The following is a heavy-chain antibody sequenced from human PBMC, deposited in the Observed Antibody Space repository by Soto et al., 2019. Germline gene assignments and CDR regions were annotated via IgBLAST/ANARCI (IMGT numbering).Heavy chain of an antibody. CDR2: INSDGSST. CDR1: GFSFSSSW. D-gene: IGHD2-15*01. Sequence: PGGSLRLSCVVSGFSFSSSWMHWVRQAPGKGLVWVSRINSDGSSTNYADSVKGRFTTSRDNAKNMLYLQMNSLRVEDTALYYWVTGWSGYWGQGT. CDR3: VTGWSGY. J-gene: IGHJ4*02. V-gene: IGHV3-74*01.